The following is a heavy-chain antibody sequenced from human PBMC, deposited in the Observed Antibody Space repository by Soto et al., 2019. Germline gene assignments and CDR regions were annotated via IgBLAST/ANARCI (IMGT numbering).Heavy chain of an antibody. J-gene: IGHJ5*02. D-gene: IGHD3-10*01. CDR1: GFTFINYG. CDR2: VSGSGTT. CDR3: AKDKEMPGGSYYPPNWFDP. V-gene: IGHV3-23*01. Sequence: EVQLLESGGRWVKPGGSLRLSCAASGFTFINYGMSWVRQAPGKGLEWVSTVSGSGTTYYTDSVKGRFTISRDNSKNMLFLQMNSLRGDDTAVYYCAKDKEMPGGSYYPPNWFDPWGQGTLVTVSS.